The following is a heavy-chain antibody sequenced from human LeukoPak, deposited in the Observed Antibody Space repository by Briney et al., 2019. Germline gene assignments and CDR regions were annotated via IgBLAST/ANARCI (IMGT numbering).Heavy chain of an antibody. V-gene: IGHV1-18*01. CDR3: ARDSRLGWYMDV. CDR2: ISVYSGNT. D-gene: IGHD6-19*01. Sequence: ASVKVSCKASGYSFTNYGISWVRQAPGQGLEWMGWISVYSGNTNYAQKLQDRVTMTTDTSTSTAYMELRSLTSDDTAVYYCARDSRLGWYMDVWGKGTTVTVSS. CDR1: GYSFTNYG. J-gene: IGHJ6*03.